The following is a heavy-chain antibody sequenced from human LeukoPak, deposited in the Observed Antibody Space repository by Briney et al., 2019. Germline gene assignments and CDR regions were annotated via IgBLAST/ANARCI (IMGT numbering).Heavy chain of an antibody. CDR2: IIPILGIA. J-gene: IGHJ4*02. CDR3: ARQIVVVAPFDY. Sequence: SVKVSCKASGGTFSSYAISWVRQAPGQGLEWMGRIIPILGIANYAQKFQGRVTITADKSTSTAYMELSSLRSEDTAVYYCARQIVVVAPFDYWGQGTLVTVSS. D-gene: IGHD2-2*01. V-gene: IGHV1-69*04. CDR1: GGTFSSYA.